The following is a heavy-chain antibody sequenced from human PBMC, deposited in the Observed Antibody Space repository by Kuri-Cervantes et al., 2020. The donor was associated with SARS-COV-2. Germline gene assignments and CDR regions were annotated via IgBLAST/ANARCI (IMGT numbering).Heavy chain of an antibody. CDR2: ISSSSSYI. D-gene: IGHD2-2*01. Sequence: GGSLRLSCAASGFTFSSYSMNWVRQAPGKGLEWVSYISSSSSYIYYADSVKGRFTISRDNAKNSLYLQMNSLRAEDTAVYYCARAPDIVVVPAAIDRRIYYYGMDVWGQGTTVTVSS. CDR3: ARAPDIVVVPAAIDRRIYYYGMDV. V-gene: IGHV3-21*05. CDR1: GFTFSSYS. J-gene: IGHJ6*02.